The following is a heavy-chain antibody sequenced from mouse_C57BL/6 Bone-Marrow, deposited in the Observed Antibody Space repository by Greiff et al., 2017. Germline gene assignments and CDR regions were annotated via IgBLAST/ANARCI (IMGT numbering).Heavy chain of an antibody. Sequence: VQLQQSGAELARPGASVKMSCKASGYTFTSYTMHWVKQRPGQGLEWIGYINPSSGYTKYNQKFKDKATLTADKSSSTAYMQLSSLTSEDSAVYYCARRDYDGAWFADWGQGTLVTVSA. CDR3: ARRDYDGAWFAD. CDR1: GYTFTSYT. CDR2: INPSSGYT. D-gene: IGHD2-4*01. V-gene: IGHV1-4*01. J-gene: IGHJ3*01.